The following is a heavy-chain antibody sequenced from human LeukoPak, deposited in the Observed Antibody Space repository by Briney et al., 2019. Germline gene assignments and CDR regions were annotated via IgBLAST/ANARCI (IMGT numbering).Heavy chain of an antibody. CDR2: IKQDGSDK. J-gene: IGHJ6*03. CDR3: ARYTTVTTLGYMDV. V-gene: IGHV3-7*01. D-gene: IGHD4-17*01. CDR1: GFTFSNYW. Sequence: GGSLRLSCAASGFTFSNYWMSWVRQAPGKGLEWVANIKQDGSDKYYVDSVKGRFTISRDNAKNSLYLQMGSLRAEDSAVYYCARYTTVTTLGYMDVWGKGTTVTVSS.